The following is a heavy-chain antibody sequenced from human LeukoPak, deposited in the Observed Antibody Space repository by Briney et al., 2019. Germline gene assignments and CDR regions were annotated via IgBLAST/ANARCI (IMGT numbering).Heavy chain of an antibody. Sequence: KTSETLSLTCAVYGVSFSGYYWSWIRQPPGKGLEWIGEINHSGSTNYNPSLKSRVTISVDTSKNQFSLKLSSVTAADTAVYYCVSSSTRGPFDYWGQGTLVTVSS. J-gene: IGHJ4*02. D-gene: IGHD6-13*01. V-gene: IGHV4-34*01. CDR2: INHSGST. CDR3: VSSSTRGPFDY. CDR1: GVSFSGYY.